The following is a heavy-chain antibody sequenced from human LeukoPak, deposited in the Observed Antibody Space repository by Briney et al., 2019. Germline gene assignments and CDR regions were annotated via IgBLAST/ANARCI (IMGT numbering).Heavy chain of an antibody. J-gene: IGHJ4*02. Sequence: SGTLSLTCTVSGGSISSGDYYWSWIRQPPGKGLEWIGYIYYSGSTYYNPSLKSRVTISVDTSKNQFSLKLSSVTAADTAVYYCARDGPDILTGYYFFDYWGQGTLVTVSS. CDR1: GGSISSGDYY. V-gene: IGHV4-30-4*01. D-gene: IGHD3-9*01. CDR2: IYYSGST. CDR3: ARDGPDILTGYYFFDY.